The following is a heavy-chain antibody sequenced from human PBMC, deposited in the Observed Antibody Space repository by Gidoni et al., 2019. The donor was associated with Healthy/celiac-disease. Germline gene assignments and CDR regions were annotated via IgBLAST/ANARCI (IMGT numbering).Heavy chain of an antibody. V-gene: IGHV3-9*01. J-gene: IGHJ4*02. D-gene: IGHD3-10*01. CDR1: GFTFDDYA. CDR2: ISWNSGSI. CDR3: AKDLRWFGEKPYYFDY. Sequence: EVQLVESGGGLVQPGRSLRLSCAASGFTFDDYARHWVRQAPGKGLEGVSGISWNSGSIGYADSVKGRFTISRDNAKNSLYLQMNSLRAEDTALYYCAKDLRWFGEKPYYFDYWGQGTLVTVSS.